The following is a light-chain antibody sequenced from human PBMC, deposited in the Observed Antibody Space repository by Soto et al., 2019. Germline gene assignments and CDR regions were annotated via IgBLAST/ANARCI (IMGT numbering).Light chain of an antibody. CDR2: EVI. Sequence: QSALTQPASVSGSPGQSITISCTGTEVGAHRFVSWYQQVPGTAPKLVIYEVIKRPSGISPRFSGSKAGNTTSLTISGLQADDEADYFCSTYTSASTSFGGGTKLTV. J-gene: IGLJ2*01. CDR3: STYTSASTS. CDR1: EVGAHRF. V-gene: IGLV2-14*01.